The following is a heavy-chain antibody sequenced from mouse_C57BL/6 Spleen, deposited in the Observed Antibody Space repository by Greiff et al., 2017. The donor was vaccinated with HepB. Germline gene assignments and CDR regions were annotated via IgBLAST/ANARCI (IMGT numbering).Heavy chain of an antibody. CDR2: IYPYNGVS. D-gene: IGHD2-4*01. V-gene: IGHV1-31*01. J-gene: IGHJ3*01. CDR1: GYSFTGYY. Sequence: EVKLVESGPELVKPGASVKISCKASGYSFTGYYMHWVKQSHGNILDWIGYIYPYNGVSSYNQKFKGKATLTVDKSSSTAYMELRSLTSEDSAVYYCARRVYDYDNAWFAYWGQGTLVTVSA. CDR3: ARRVYDYDNAWFAY.